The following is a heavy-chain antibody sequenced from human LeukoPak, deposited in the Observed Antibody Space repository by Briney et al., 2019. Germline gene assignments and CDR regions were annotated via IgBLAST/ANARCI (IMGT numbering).Heavy chain of an antibody. V-gene: IGHV4-30-4*08. CDR3: AREWGYVGATGPYYFDY. D-gene: IGHD1-26*01. CDR1: GGSISSGDYY. Sequence: PSETLSLTCTVSGGSISSGDYYWSWIRQPPGKGLEWIGYIYYSGSTYYNPSLKSRVTISVDTSKNQFSLKLSSVTAADTAVYYCAREWGYVGATGPYYFDYWGQGTLVTVSS. J-gene: IGHJ4*02. CDR2: IYYSGST.